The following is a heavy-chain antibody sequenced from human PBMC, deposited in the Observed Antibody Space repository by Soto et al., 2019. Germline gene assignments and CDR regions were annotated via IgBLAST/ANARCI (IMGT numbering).Heavy chain of an antibody. D-gene: IGHD3-3*01. V-gene: IGHV3-74*01. CDR1: GFTFTDSW. J-gene: IGHJ4*02. CDR2: INNDGSRT. Sequence: EVQLVESGGGLVQPGGSLRLSCVVSGFTFTDSWMYWVRQVPGEGLVWVSFINNDGSRTNYADSVKGRFTISRDNAKNTLYLQMNSLRAEDTAMYYYGKSRWSGSSLIDYWGQGTLVTVSS. CDR3: GKSRWSGSSLIDY.